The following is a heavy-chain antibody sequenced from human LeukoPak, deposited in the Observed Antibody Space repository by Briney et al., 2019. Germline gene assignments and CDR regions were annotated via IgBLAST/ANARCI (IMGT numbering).Heavy chain of an antibody. CDR1: GYTFTSYG. CDR3: AREPPTLGYCSSTSCYGAFDI. V-gene: IGHV1-18*01. D-gene: IGHD2-2*01. CDR2: ISAYNGNT. Sequence: ASVTVSCKASGYTFTSYGISWVRQAPGQGLEWMGWISAYNGNTNYAQKLQGRVTITTDTSTSTAYMELRSLRSDDTAVYYCAREPPTLGYCSSTSCYGAFDIWGQGKMSTVSS. J-gene: IGHJ3*02.